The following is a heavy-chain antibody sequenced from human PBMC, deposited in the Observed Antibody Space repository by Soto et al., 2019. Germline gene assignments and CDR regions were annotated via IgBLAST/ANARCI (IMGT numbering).Heavy chain of an antibody. Sequence: ETLSLTCAVSGGSISSSNWWSWVRQAPGKGLECVSIIYSADNTFYVDSVKGRFIISRDNSKNTVYLQMNSLRADDTAVYYCARGSLYWGQGTLVTVSS. J-gene: IGHJ4*01. CDR2: IYSADNT. CDR3: ARGSLY. CDR1: GGSISSSNW. V-gene: IGHV3-66*01.